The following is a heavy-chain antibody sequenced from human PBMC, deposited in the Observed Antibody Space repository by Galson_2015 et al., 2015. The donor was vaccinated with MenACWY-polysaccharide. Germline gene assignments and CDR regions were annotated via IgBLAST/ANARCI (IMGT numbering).Heavy chain of an antibody. Sequence: SLRLSCAASGLTFSNWWMTWVRLAPGKGLEWVASIKKDGSEKYYVDSVEGRFTVSRDNAKNSLYLQMNSLRAEDTAVYYCARARSWSGYFAFDFWGQGTMVTVSS. CDR3: ARARSWSGYFAFDF. CDR1: GLTFSNWW. J-gene: IGHJ3*01. V-gene: IGHV3-7*01. CDR2: IKKDGSEK. D-gene: IGHD3-3*01.